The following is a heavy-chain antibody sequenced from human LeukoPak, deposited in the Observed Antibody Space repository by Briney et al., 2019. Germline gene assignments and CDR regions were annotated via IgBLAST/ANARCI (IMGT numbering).Heavy chain of an antibody. CDR2: IYTSGST. V-gene: IGHV4-4*07. CDR3: AGGPLVGATKYYYYYYMDV. D-gene: IGHD1-26*01. Sequence: PSETLSLTCTVSGGSISSYYWSWIRQPAGKGLEWIGRIYTSGSTNYNPSLKSRVTMSVDTSKNQFSLKLSSVTAADTAVYYCAGGPLVGATKYYYYYYMDVWGKGTTVTVSS. J-gene: IGHJ6*03. CDR1: GGSISSYY.